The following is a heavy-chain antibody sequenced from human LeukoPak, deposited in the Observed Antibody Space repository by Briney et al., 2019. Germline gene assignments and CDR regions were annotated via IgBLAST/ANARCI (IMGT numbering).Heavy chain of an antibody. CDR2: IIPIFGTA. J-gene: IGHJ4*02. V-gene: IGHV1-69*01. Sequence: KVSCKXSGGTXSSYAISWVRQAPGQGLEWMGGIIPIFGTANYAQKFQGRVTITADESTSTAYMELSSLRSEDTAVYYCARDGEIAPSFDYWGQGTLVTVSS. CDR3: ARDGEIAPSFDY. CDR1: GGTXSSYA. D-gene: IGHD7-27*01.